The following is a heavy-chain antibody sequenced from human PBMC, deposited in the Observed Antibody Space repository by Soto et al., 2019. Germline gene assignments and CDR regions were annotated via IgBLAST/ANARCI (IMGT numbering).Heavy chain of an antibody. V-gene: IGHV3-33*01. D-gene: IGHD7-27*01. Sequence: QVQLVESGGGVVQPGRSLRLSCAASGFSFSSYNMHWVRQAPGKGLEWVTFIWRDGNSQSYADSVKGRFTVSRDNSKNTLYLQMDSLRGEDTAVYYCATDSWGPEVWGQGTTVTVSS. CDR3: ATDSWGPEV. CDR1: GFSFSSYN. CDR2: IWRDGNSQ. J-gene: IGHJ6*02.